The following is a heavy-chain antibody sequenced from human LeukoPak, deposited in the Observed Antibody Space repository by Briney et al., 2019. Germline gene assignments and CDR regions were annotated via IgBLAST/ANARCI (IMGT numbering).Heavy chain of an antibody. V-gene: IGHV1-46*03. D-gene: IGHD3-3*01. CDR2: INPSGGST. CDR3: ARGYCSSTSCEQIGRHLRFLEWLFPPFDY. J-gene: IGHJ4*02. CDR1: GYTFTSYY. Sequence: ASVKVSCKASGYTFTSYYMHWVRQAPGQGLELMGIINPSGGSTSYAQKFQGRVTMTRDTSTSTVYMELSSLRSEDTAVYYCARGYCSSTSCEQIGRHLRFLEWLFPPFDYWGQGTLVTVSS.